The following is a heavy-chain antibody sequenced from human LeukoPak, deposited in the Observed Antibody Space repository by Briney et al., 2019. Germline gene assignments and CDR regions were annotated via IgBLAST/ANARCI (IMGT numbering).Heavy chain of an antibody. D-gene: IGHD3-9*01. CDR1: GFTFSSYG. J-gene: IGHJ4*02. CDR3: AKLSNHYDILTGYFDY. V-gene: IGHV3-30*18. Sequence: GGSLRLSCAASGFTFSSYGMHWVHQAPGKGLEWVAVISYDGSNKYYADSVKGRFTISRDNSKNTLYLQMNSLRAEDTAVYYCAKLSNHYDILTGYFDYWGQGTLVTVSS. CDR2: ISYDGSNK.